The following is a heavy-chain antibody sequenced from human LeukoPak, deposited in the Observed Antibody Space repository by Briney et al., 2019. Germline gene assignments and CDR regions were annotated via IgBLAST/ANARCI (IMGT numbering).Heavy chain of an antibody. CDR2: ISTYNGDT. CDR3: ARRRYSSGWYGYDY. J-gene: IGHJ4*02. Sequence: ASVKVSCKASGYTFTSFGFSWVRQAPGQGLEWMGWISTYNGDTKYVQNFQDRLTMTTDTSASTAYMELRNLRSDDTAVYYCARRRYSSGWYGYDYWGQGTLVTVSS. V-gene: IGHV1-18*01. D-gene: IGHD6-19*01. CDR1: GYTFTSFG.